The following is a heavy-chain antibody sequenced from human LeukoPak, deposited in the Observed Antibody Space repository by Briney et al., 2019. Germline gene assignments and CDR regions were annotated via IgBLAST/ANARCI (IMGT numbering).Heavy chain of an antibody. Sequence: GGSLRLSCTASGFTFGDYAMSWVRQAPGKGLEWVGFIRSKAYGGTTEYAASVKGRFTISRDDSKSIAYLQMNSLKTEDTAVYYCATITGSYYKPDSWGQGTLVTVSS. J-gene: IGHJ4*02. D-gene: IGHD3-10*01. CDR1: GFTFGDYA. CDR3: ATITGSYYKPDS. V-gene: IGHV3-49*04. CDR2: IRSKAYGGTT.